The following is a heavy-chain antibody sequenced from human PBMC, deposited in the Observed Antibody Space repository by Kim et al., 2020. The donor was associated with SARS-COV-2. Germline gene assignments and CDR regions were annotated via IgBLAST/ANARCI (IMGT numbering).Heavy chain of an antibody. D-gene: IGHD6-13*01. V-gene: IGHV6-1*01. J-gene: IGHJ3*01. CDR1: GDSVSTVSTV. CDR3: ASYPSGTRGAFDV. CDR2: TYHGSKWYN. Sequence: SQTLSLTCAISGDSVSTVSTVWNWIRQSPSRGLEWLGRTYHGSKWYNDYAVSVKSRLTISPDTSKNQFSLQLNSVTPEDTAVYFCASYPSGTRGAFDVWGQGTMVTVSS.